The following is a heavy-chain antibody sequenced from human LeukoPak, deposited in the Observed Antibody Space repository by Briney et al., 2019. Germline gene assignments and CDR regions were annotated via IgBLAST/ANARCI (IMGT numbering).Heavy chain of an antibody. CDR1: GGSISSYY. Sequence: ASETLSLTCTVSGGSISSYYWSWIRQPAGKGLEWIGRIYTSGSTNYNPSLKSRVTMSVDTSKNQFSLKLSSVTAADTAVYYCARTPRLYSGSYYYYYYMDVWGKGATVTISS. J-gene: IGHJ6*03. V-gene: IGHV4-4*07. CDR2: IYTSGST. CDR3: ARTPRLYSGSYYYYYYMDV. D-gene: IGHD1-26*01.